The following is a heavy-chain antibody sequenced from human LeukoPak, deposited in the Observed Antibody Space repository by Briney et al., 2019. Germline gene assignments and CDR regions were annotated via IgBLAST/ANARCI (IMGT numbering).Heavy chain of an antibody. CDR1: GGSISGYY. CDR2: VHTSGNT. V-gene: IGHV4-4*07. Sequence: PSETLSLTCTVSGGSISGYYWSWIRQAAGKGLEWIGRVHTSGNTNYNPSLESRVTMSLDTSKNQFSLNLSSVTAADTAVYYCARAEQLGYWGQGTLVTVSS. D-gene: IGHD6-13*01. CDR3: ARAEQLGY. J-gene: IGHJ4*02.